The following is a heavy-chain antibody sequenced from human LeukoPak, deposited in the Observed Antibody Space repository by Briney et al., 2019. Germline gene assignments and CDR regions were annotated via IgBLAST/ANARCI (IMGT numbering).Heavy chain of an antibody. CDR2: ISGSGGST. J-gene: IGHJ6*02. V-gene: IGHV3-23*01. Sequence: GGSLRLSCAASGFTFSSYAMSWVRQAPGKGLEWVSAISGSGGSTYYADSVNGRFTISRDNSKNTLYLQMNSLRAEDTAVYYCAKDDCSSTSCFYYYYYGMDVWGQGTTATVSS. CDR1: GFTFSSYA. D-gene: IGHD2-2*01. CDR3: AKDDCSSTSCFYYYYYGMDV.